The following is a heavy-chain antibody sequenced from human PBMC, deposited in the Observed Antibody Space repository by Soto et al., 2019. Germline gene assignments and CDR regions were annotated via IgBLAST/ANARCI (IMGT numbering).Heavy chain of an antibody. V-gene: IGHV2-5*02. J-gene: IGHJ4*02. D-gene: IGHD3-22*01. CDR3: AHVPSMIVVVIEYYFGY. CDR1: GFSLSTSGVG. Sequence: QITLKESGPTLVKPTQTLTLTCTFSGFSLSTSGVGVGWIRQPPGKALEWLALIYWDDDKRYSPSLKSRLTITKDTSKNQVVLTMTNMDPVDTATYYCAHVPSMIVVVIEYYFGYWGQGTLVTVSS. CDR2: IYWDDDK.